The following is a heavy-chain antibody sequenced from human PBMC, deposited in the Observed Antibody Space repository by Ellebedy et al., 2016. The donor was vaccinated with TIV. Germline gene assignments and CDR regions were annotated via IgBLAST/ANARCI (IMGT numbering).Heavy chain of an antibody. CDR3: AKDQDIAMIRGLFDH. CDR2: ITGSGIST. J-gene: IGHJ4*02. Sequence: GGSLRLSCVASGFTFSSFAMSWVRQAPGKGLEWVSGITGSGISTYYADSVKGRFTIARDRSKNTLYLQMNSLRAEGTAVYFCAKDQDIAMIRGLFDHWGQGTLVTVSS. D-gene: IGHD3-10*01. V-gene: IGHV3-23*01. CDR1: GFTFSSFA.